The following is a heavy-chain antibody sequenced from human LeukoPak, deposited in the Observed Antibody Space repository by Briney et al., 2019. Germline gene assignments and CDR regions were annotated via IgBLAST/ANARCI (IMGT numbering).Heavy chain of an antibody. CDR3: ARVSDSTLGDAFDI. Sequence: ASVKVSCKASGGTFSSYAISWVRQAPGQGLEWMGGIIPIFGTANYAQTFQGRVTITTDESTSTAYMELSSLRSEDTAVYYCARVSDSTLGDAFDIWGQGTMVTVSS. V-gene: IGHV1-69*05. CDR2: IIPIFGTA. CDR1: GGTFSSYA. D-gene: IGHD3-22*01. J-gene: IGHJ3*02.